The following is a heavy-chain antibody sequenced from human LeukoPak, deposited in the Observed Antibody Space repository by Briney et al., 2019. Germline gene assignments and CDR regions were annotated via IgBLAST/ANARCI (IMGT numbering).Heavy chain of an antibody. D-gene: IGHD2-2*01. CDR2: ISSSGSTI. CDR3: ARDPWGYQLLSGWFDP. CDR1: GFTFSSYE. J-gene: IGHJ5*02. V-gene: IGHV3-48*03. Sequence: GGSLRLSCAASGFTFSSYEMNWARQAPGKGLEWVSYISSSGSTIYYADSVKGRFTISRDNAKNSLYLQMNSLRAEDTAVYYCARDPWGYQLLSGWFDPWGQGTLVTVSS.